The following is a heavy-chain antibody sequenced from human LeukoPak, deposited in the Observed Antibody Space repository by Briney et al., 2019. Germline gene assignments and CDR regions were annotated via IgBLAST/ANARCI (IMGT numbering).Heavy chain of an antibody. V-gene: IGHV4-34*01. J-gene: IGHJ4*02. CDR3: ARLEMVGTSHGMVDY. D-gene: IGHD4-23*01. CDR1: GGSFSGYY. CDR2: INHSGST. Sequence: SETLSLTCAVYGGSFSGYYWSWIRQPPGKGLEWIGEINHSGSTNYNPSLKSRVTISVDTSKNQFSLKLSSVTAADTAVYYCARLEMVGTSHGMVDYWGQGTLVTVSS.